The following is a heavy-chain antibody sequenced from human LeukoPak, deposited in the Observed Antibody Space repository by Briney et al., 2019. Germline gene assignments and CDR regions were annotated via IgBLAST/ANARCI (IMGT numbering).Heavy chain of an antibody. CDR3: ARDFPSEPSHNLQDY. CDR2: IKQDGSEK. J-gene: IGHJ4*02. D-gene: IGHD1-14*01. Sequence: PGGSLRLSCAASGFTFSSYWMSWVRQAPGKGLEWVANIKQDGSEKYYVDSVKGRFTISRDNAKNSLYLQMNSLRAEDTAVYYCARDFPSEPSHNLQDYWGQGTLVTVSS. V-gene: IGHV3-7*01. CDR1: GFTFSSYW.